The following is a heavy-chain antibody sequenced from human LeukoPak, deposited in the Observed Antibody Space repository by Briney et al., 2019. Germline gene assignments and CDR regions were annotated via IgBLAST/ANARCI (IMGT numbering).Heavy chain of an antibody. CDR1: GFTFSDYS. CDR3: ARGPFSSSWSEFDY. V-gene: IGHV3-21*06. D-gene: IGHD6-13*01. J-gene: IGHJ4*02. CDR2: ISGDSRYI. Sequence: GGSLRLSCAASGFTFSDYSLNWVRQAPGKGLEWVSCISGDSRYIYYADSLKGRSTISRDNAQHSLYLHMNNPRAEDTAVYYCARGPFSSSWSEFDYWGQGTLVTVSS.